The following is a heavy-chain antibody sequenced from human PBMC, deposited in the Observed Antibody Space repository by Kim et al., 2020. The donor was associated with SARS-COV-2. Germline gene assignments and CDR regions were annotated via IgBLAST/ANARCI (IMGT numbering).Heavy chain of an antibody. Sequence: GGSLRLSCAASGFIFYNYEMNWVRQAPGKGLEWVSYIKRGANQVFYADSVKGRFTISRDNANNLLYLQMSSLRVEDTAIYYCAREESGTEIDYWGQGVLVAVSS. CDR1: GFIFYNYE. J-gene: IGHJ4*02. V-gene: IGHV3-48*03. CDR2: IKRGANQV. CDR3: AREESGTEIDY. D-gene: IGHD1-1*01.